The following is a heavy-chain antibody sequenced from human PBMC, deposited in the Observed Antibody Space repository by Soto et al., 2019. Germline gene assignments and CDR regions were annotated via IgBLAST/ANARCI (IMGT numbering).Heavy chain of an antibody. CDR3: AKTTRSGGVTPYGI. D-gene: IGHD3-16*01. Sequence: GGSLRLSCAASGFTFSSYAMSWVRQAPEKGLEWVSAISGSGGSTYYAESVKGRFTISRDNSKNTRYLQMNSLRAEYTAVYYCAKTTRSGGVTPYGIWGQGTMVTVSS. V-gene: IGHV3-23*01. J-gene: IGHJ3*02. CDR2: ISGSGGST. CDR1: GFTFSSYA.